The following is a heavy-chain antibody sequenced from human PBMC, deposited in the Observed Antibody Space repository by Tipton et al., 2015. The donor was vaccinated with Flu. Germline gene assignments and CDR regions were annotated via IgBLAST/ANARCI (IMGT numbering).Heavy chain of an antibody. D-gene: IGHD4-11*01. CDR1: GGSLGSYY. CDR2: IHRTGTT. Sequence: TLSLTCTVSGGSLGSYYWSWIRQPPGKGLEWIGNIHRTGTTYYNLSLKSRVTISVDRSKNQFTLTVRSVTAADTAVYFCARRDYSNYVSDPKNWFDPWGQGTLVTVSS. CDR3: ARRDYSNYVSDPKNWFDP. V-gene: IGHV4-59*08. J-gene: IGHJ5*02.